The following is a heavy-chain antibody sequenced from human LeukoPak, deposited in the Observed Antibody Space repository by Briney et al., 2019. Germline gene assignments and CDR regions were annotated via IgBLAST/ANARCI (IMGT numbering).Heavy chain of an antibody. CDR3: ARYWGPYDNSGAYFDY. Sequence: KTSETLSLTCTVSGGSITSGGYFWGWIRQPPGKGLEWIATIHYTGSTYYNPSLKSRVTISVDTSKNQFSLKLSSVTAADTAMYYCARYWGPYDNSGAYFDYWGQGTLVTVSS. J-gene: IGHJ4*02. V-gene: IGHV4-39*01. CDR2: IHYTGST. CDR1: GGSITSGGYF. D-gene: IGHD3-22*01.